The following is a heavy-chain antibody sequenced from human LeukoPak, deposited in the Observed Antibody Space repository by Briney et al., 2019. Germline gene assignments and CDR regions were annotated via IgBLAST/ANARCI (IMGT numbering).Heavy chain of an antibody. CDR3: ARDGGAHDS. CDR2: IYYSGST. J-gene: IGHJ4*02. CDR1: GGSISSYY. Sequence: SETLSLTCTVSGGSISSYYWSWIRQPPGKGLEWIGYIYYSGSTNYNPSLKSRVTISVDTSKNQFSLKLSSVTAADTAVYYCARDGGAHDSWGQGTLVTVSS. V-gene: IGHV4-59*01. D-gene: IGHD4-17*01.